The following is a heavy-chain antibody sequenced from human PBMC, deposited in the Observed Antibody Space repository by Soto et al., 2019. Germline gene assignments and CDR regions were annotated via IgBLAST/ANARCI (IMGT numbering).Heavy chain of an antibody. V-gene: IGHV4-59*01. Sequence: SETLSLSCTVSGDFISRYYWSWIRQPPGKGPEWIGYIYYSGSTNYNPSLKSRVTISGDTSKNQFSLKLNSVTAADTAVYYCARDRILEGIHYWGQGARVTGSS. J-gene: IGHJ4*02. CDR3: ARDRILEGIHY. D-gene: IGHD1-1*01. CDR1: GDFISRYY. CDR2: IYYSGST.